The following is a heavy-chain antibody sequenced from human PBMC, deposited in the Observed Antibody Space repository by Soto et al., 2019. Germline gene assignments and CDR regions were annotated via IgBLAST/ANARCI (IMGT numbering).Heavy chain of an antibody. Sequence: GFTFISYAMHWVRQAPGKGLEYVSAISSNGGSTYYADSVKGRFTISRDNSKNTLYLQMSSLRAEDTAVYYCVKDRPPTGDFWSGPNFDYWGQGTLVTVSS. J-gene: IGHJ4*02. D-gene: IGHD3-3*01. V-gene: IGHV3-64D*06. CDR2: ISSNGGST. CDR3: VKDRPPTGDFWSGPNFDY. CDR1: GFTFISYA.